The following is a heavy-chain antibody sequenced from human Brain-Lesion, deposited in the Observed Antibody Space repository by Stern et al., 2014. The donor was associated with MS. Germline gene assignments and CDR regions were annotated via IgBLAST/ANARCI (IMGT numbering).Heavy chain of an antibody. D-gene: IGHD3-3*01. J-gene: IGHJ5*02. Sequence: EVQLVEYGGDLVQPGGSLRLSCVASGFTFSDYWLTWVRQAPGKGLQWVANINQDGSDKNYVDSWKGRFTISRDNAKNSLYLQMNSLRVDDTAVYYCARIDRGNYDFWSGYYDYWFDPWGQGTLVTVSS. V-gene: IGHV3-7*01. CDR3: ARIDRGNYDFWSGYYDYWFDP. CDR2: INQDGSDK. CDR1: GFTFSDYW.